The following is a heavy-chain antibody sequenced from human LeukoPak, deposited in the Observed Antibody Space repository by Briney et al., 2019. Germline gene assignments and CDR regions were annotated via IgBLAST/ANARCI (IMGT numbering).Heavy chain of an antibody. CDR3: ADLRFLEWLPSGY. D-gene: IGHD3-3*01. J-gene: IGHJ4*02. CDR1: GITFSNYA. V-gene: IGHV3-23*01. CDR2: ITGSGSST. Sequence: PGGSLRLSCAASGITFSNYAMSWVRQAPGKGLEWVSAITGSGSSTYYADSVKGRFTISRDNSKDTLYLQMNSLRAEDTAVYYCADLRFLEWLPSGYWGQGTLVTVSS.